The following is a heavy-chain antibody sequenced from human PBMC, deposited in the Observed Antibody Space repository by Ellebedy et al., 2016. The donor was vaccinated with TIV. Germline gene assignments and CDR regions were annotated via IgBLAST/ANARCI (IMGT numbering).Heavy chain of an antibody. Sequence: SQTLSLTCAISGDSVPSNSAAWNWIRQSPSRGLEWPGRAYYRTKWYNDYAVSVNSRLSINPDTAKNQFSLQLNSVPPKDAAVNYCARGYTSSWNGYFDLWGRGTLVTVSS. J-gene: IGHJ2*01. D-gene: IGHD6-13*01. CDR3: ARGYTSSWNGYFDL. V-gene: IGHV6-1*01. CDR2: AYYRTKWYN. CDR1: GDSVPSNSAA.